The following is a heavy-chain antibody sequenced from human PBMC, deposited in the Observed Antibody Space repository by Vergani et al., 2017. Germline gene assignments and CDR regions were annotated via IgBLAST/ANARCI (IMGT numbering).Heavy chain of an antibody. CDR2: IYISGST. V-gene: IGHV4-61*02. D-gene: IGHD6-13*01. CDR1: GGSISSGHYY. Sequence: QVQLQESGPGLVKPSQTLSLTCTVSGGSISSGHYYWTWIRQPAGKGLEWIGRIYISGSTNYNPSLKSRVTISVDTSKNQFSLKLSSVTAADTAVYYCVKDIAASGNYWYFDLWGRGTLVTVSS. CDR3: VKDIAASGNYWYFDL. J-gene: IGHJ2*01.